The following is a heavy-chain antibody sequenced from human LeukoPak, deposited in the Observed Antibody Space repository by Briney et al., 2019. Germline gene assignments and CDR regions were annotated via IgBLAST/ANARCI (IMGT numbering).Heavy chain of an antibody. Sequence: AGGSLRLSCAASGFTFSNYWMIWVRQAPGKGLEWVGNIKQDGSEKRYADSVRGRFSISRDNAQTSLYLQMNSLRAEDTAVYYYARASDPWLQLTWGQGTLVTVSS. V-gene: IGHV3-7*05. CDR1: GFTFSNYW. J-gene: IGHJ5*02. CDR2: IKQDGSEK. CDR3: ARASDPWLQLT. D-gene: IGHD5-24*01.